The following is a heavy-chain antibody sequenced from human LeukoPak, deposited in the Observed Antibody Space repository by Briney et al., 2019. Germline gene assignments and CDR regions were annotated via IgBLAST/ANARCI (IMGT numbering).Heavy chain of an antibody. V-gene: IGHV1-69*06. Sequence: SVKVSCKASGGTFSSYAISWVRQAPGQGLEWMGGIIPIFGTANYAQKFQGRVTITADKSTSTAYMELSSLRSEDTAVYYCARDRGDYYYYHMDVWGKGTTVTVSS. CDR1: GGTFSSYA. D-gene: IGHD1-26*01. J-gene: IGHJ6*03. CDR2: IIPIFGTA. CDR3: ARDRGDYYYYHMDV.